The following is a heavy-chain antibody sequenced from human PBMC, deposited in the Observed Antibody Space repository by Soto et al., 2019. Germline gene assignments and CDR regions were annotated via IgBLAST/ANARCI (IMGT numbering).Heavy chain of an antibody. CDR2: INPSGGST. CDR3: ARDLLLGTSSSDYYYGMDV. J-gene: IGHJ6*02. CDR1: GYTFTSYY. V-gene: IGHV1-46*01. Sequence: ASVKVSCKASGYTFTSYYMHWVRQAPGQGLEWMGIINPSGGSTSYAQKFQGRVTMTRDTSTSTVYMELSSLRSEDTAVYYCARDLLLGTSSSDYYYGMDVWGQGTTATVSS. D-gene: IGHD6-13*01.